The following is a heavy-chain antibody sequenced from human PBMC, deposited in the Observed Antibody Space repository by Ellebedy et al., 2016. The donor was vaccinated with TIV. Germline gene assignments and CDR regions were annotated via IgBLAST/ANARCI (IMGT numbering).Heavy chain of an antibody. J-gene: IGHJ4*02. V-gene: IGHV3-74*01. CDR2: IYNDGSST. CDR1: GFTFSNYW. Sequence: GESLKISCAASGFTFSNYWMHWVRQAPGKGLVWVSRIYNDGSSTSYADSVEGRFPISRDNPKKTVYLQMNSLRVEDKAVYYCVRDGSYDYGDYWGQGTVVTVSS. CDR3: VRDGSYDYGDY. D-gene: IGHD3-16*01.